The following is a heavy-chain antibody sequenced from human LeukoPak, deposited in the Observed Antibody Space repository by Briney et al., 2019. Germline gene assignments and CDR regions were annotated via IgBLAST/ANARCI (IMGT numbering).Heavy chain of an antibody. V-gene: IGHV4-59*01. CDR1: GGSISSYY. Sequence: SETLSLTCTVSGGSISSYYWSWIRQPPGKGLEWIGYIYYSGSTNYNPSLKSRVTISVDTSKNQFSLRLSSVTAADTAVYYCARASYYYYGMDVWGQRTTVTVSS. CDR3: ARASYYYYGMDV. J-gene: IGHJ6*02. CDR2: IYYSGST.